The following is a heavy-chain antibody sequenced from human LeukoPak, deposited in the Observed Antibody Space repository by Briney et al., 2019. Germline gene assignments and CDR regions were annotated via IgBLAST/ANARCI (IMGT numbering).Heavy chain of an antibody. CDR2: INPSGGST. J-gene: IGHJ6*03. D-gene: IGHD5-24*01. Sequence: ASVKVSCKASGYTFTSYYMHWVRQAPGQGLEWVGIINPSGGSTSYAQKFQGRVTMTRDMSTSTVYMELSSLRSEDTAVYYCARDLEEMATNDPGFYYYYYMDVWGKGTTVTVSS. V-gene: IGHV1-46*01. CDR1: GYTFTSYY. CDR3: ARDLEEMATNDPGFYYYYYMDV.